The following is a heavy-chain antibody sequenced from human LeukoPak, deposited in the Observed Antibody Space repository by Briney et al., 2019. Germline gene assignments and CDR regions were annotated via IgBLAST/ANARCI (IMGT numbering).Heavy chain of an antibody. CDR2: SRNKAKSYTT. Sequence: GGSLRLSCAVSGFTFSDNFLDWVRQAPGKGLEWVGRSRNKAKSYTTEYAASVKGRFTISRDDSKNSLYLQMNSLKTEDTAVYYCVRVGSVAGSDYLDYWGQGTLVTVSS. CDR1: GFTFSDNF. V-gene: IGHV3-72*01. CDR3: VRVGSVAGSDYLDY. D-gene: IGHD6-19*01. J-gene: IGHJ4*02.